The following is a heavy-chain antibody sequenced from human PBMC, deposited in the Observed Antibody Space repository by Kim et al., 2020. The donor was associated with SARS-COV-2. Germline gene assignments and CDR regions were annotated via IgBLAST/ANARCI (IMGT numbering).Heavy chain of an antibody. V-gene: IGHV3-21*01. CDR3: ASVDTAVTNAFDI. J-gene: IGHJ3*02. D-gene: IGHD5-18*01. CDR1: GFTFSSYS. CDR2: ISSSSSYI. Sequence: GGSLRLSCAASGFTFSSYSMNWVRQAPGKGLEWISSISSSSSYIYYADSVKGRFTISRDNAKNSLYLQMNSLRAEDTAMYYCASVDTAVTNAFDIWGQGTMVTVSS.